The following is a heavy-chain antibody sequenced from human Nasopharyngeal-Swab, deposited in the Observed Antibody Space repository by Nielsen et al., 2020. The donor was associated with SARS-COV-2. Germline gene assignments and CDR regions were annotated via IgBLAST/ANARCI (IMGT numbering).Heavy chain of an antibody. D-gene: IGHD3-16*01. V-gene: IGHV6-1*01. J-gene: IGHJ4*02. Sequence: SQTLSLTCAISGDSVSNDRVAWNWIRQSPSRGLECLGRPYYRSEWYNDYAVSVKSRITIKPDPSTNQFSLQLNSVTPEDTAVYYCARDEGAHNSWGQGTLVTVSS. CDR1: GDSVSNDRVA. CDR3: ARDEGAHNS. CDR2: PYYRSEWYN.